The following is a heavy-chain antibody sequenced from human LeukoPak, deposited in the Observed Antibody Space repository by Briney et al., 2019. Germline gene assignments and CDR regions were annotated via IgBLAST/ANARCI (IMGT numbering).Heavy chain of an antibody. D-gene: IGHD1-7*01. CDR1: GFTFSSYS. J-gene: IGHJ4*02. CDR3: AREGITGTTRGYFDC. V-gene: IGHV3-21*01. CDR2: ISSSSSYI. Sequence: PGGSLRLSCAASGFTFSSYSMNWVRQAPGKGLEWVSSISSSSSYIYYADSVKGRFTISRDNAKNSLYLQMNSLRAEDTAVYYCAREGITGTTRGYFDCWGQGTLVTVSS.